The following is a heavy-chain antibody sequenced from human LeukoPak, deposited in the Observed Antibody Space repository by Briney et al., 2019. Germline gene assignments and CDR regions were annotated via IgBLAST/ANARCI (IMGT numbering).Heavy chain of an antibody. V-gene: IGHV4-34*01. Sequence: SETLSLTCAVYGGSFSGYYWSWIRQPPGKGLEWIGEISHSGSTNYNPSLKSRVTISVDTSKNQFSLKLSSVTAADTAVYYCARGLRYYGSGSYAWFDPWGQGTLVTVSS. CDR3: ARGLRYYGSGSYAWFDP. CDR2: ISHSGST. J-gene: IGHJ5*02. D-gene: IGHD3-10*01. CDR1: GGSFSGYY.